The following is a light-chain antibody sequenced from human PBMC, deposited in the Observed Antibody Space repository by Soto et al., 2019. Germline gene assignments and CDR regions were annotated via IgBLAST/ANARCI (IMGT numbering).Light chain of an antibody. CDR2: GVS. V-gene: IGLV2-11*01. J-gene: IGLJ1*01. CDR1: RSDVGGYNY. CDR3: CSYAGTPYV. Sequence: QSALTQPRSVSASPGQSVTISFTGTRSDVGGYNYVSWYQHHPGKAPKLMTYGVSERPSGVTDRFSGSKSGNTASLTISGLQAEDEADYYCCSYAGTPYVFGTGTKLTVL.